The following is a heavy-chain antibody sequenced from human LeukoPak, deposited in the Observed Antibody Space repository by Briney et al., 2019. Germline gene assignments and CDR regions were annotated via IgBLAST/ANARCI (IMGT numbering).Heavy chain of an antibody. CDR3: ARVGSSPVTGTVADY. CDR1: XFXXXXXX. Sequence: GGSLRLSCAASXFXXXXXXXXXVXXXXXXXXXXXXXIYRGXITYXADSVKGRFTISRDNSKNTLYLQMNSLRAEDTAVYYCARVGSSPVTGTVADYWGQGTLVTVSS. D-gene: IGHD6-19*01. V-gene: IGHV3-53*01. CDR2: IYRGXIT. J-gene: IGHJ4*02.